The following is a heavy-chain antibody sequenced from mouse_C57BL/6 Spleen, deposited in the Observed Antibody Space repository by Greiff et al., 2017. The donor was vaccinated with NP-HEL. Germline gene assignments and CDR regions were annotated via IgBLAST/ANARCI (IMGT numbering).Heavy chain of an antibody. V-gene: IGHV1-9*01. D-gene: IGHD2-12*01. Sequence: VKLQESGAELMKPGASVKLSCKATGYTFTGYWIEWVKQRPGHGLEWIGEILPGSGSTNYNEKFKGKATFTADTSSNTAYMQLSSLTTEDSAIYYCARGGFTTRGYYYAMDYWGQGTSVTVSS. CDR3: ARGGFTTRGYYYAMDY. CDR1: GYTFTGYW. J-gene: IGHJ4*01. CDR2: ILPGSGST.